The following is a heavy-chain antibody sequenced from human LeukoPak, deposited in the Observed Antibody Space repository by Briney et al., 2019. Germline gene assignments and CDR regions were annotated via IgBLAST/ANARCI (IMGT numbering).Heavy chain of an antibody. Sequence: PSETLSLTCAVYGGSFSGYYWSWIRQPPGKGLEWIGEINHSGSTNYNPSLKSRVTISVDTSKNQFSLKLSSVTAADTAVYYCAREVLGRRPVSKYYYYYYGMDVWGQGTTVTVSS. CDR1: GGSFSGYY. V-gene: IGHV4-34*01. CDR2: INHSGST. D-gene: IGHD2-15*01. CDR3: AREVLGRRPVSKYYYYYYGMDV. J-gene: IGHJ6*02.